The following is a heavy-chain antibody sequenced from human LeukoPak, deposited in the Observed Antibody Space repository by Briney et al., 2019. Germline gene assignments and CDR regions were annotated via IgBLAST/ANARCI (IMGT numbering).Heavy chain of an antibody. J-gene: IGHJ5*02. CDR2: INHSGST. D-gene: IGHD5-18*01. CDR3: ARGRIQLWSSRTGSNWFDP. Sequence: SETLSLTCAVYGGSFSGYYWSWIRQPPGKGLEWIGEINHSGSTNYNPSLKSRVTISVDTPKNQFSLKLSSVTAADTAVYYCARGRIQLWSSRTGSNWFDPWGQGTLVTVSS. V-gene: IGHV4-34*01. CDR1: GGSFSGYY.